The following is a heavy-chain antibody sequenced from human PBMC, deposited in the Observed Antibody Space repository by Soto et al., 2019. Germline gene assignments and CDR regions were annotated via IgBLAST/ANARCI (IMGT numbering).Heavy chain of an antibody. CDR2: IIAIIGKT. CDR3: ERDRGYCSGGSCSSYYYGMDV. CDR1: GYTFTSYG. J-gene: IGHJ6*02. V-gene: IGHV1-18*01. D-gene: IGHD2-15*01. Sequence: GASVKVSCKASGYTFTSYGISWVRQAPGQGLEWMGWIIAIIGKTNYAQKLQGRVTITADKSTSTAYMELSSLRSEDTAVYYCERDRGYCSGGSCSSYYYGMDVWGQGTTVTVSS.